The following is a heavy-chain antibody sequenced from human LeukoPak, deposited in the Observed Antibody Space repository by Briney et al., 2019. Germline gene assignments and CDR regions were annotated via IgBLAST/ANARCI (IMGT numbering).Heavy chain of an antibody. Sequence: GGSLRLSCAASGFTFSSYSMSWVRQAPGKGLEWVSLIRGNAKNAYYADSVKGRFTISRDNSKNTLYLQMNSLRVEDTAVYYCAKDGKSDLLPYWGQGTLVTVSS. CDR1: GFTFSSYS. D-gene: IGHD1-26*01. J-gene: IGHJ4*02. CDR2: IRGNAKNA. V-gene: IGHV3-23*01. CDR3: AKDGKSDLLPY.